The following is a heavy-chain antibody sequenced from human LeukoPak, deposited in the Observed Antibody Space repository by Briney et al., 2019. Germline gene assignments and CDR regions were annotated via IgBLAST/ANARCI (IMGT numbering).Heavy chain of an antibody. V-gene: IGHV3-43*02. J-gene: IGHJ4*02. Sequence: GGSLRLSCAASGFTFSSYAMHWVRQAPGKGLEWVSLISGDGGSTYYADSVKGRFTISRDNSKNSLYLQMNSLRTEGTALYYCAKDSTHMVLDDYWGQGTLVTVSS. CDR3: AKDSTHMVLDDY. D-gene: IGHD3-10*01. CDR1: GFTFSSYA. CDR2: ISGDGGST.